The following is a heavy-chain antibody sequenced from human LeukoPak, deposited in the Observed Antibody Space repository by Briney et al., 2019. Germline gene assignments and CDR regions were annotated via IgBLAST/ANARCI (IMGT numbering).Heavy chain of an antibody. D-gene: IGHD1-7*01. CDR1: GFTFSSYA. CDR3: AKDLEPVITGTRVNAFDI. CDR2: ISGRDGST. Sequence: PGGSLRLSCAASGFTFSSYAMSWVRQAPGKGLEWISAISGRDGSTYYADSVKGRFTISRDNSKNTLYLQMNSLRAEDTAVYYCAKDLEPVITGTRVNAFDIWGQGTMVTVSS. V-gene: IGHV3-23*01. J-gene: IGHJ3*02.